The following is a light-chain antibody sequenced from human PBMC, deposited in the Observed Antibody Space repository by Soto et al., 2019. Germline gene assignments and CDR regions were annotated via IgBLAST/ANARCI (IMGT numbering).Light chain of an antibody. CDR2: EVN. Sequence: QSVLTQPPSASGSPGQSVTISCSGTSGDIGAYNYVSWYQQHPGKAPKLLIYEVNRRPSGVPDRFSGTKSGNTASLTVSGLQAEDEADYYCASYAGSRLGLFGGGTKLTVL. CDR3: ASYAGSRLGL. V-gene: IGLV2-8*01. J-gene: IGLJ2*01. CDR1: SGDIGAYNY.